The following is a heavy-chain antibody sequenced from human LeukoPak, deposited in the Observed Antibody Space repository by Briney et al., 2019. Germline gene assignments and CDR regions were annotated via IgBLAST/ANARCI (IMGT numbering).Heavy chain of an antibody. V-gene: IGHV3-21*01. Sequence: PGASLRLSCAASGFTFSSYSMNWVRQAPGKGLEWVSSISSSSSYIYYADSVKGRFTISRDNAKNSLYLQMNSLRAEDTAVYYCARDGDYSGYDELDYWGQGTLVTVS. D-gene: IGHD5-12*01. J-gene: IGHJ4*02. CDR1: GFTFSSYS. CDR2: ISSSSSYI. CDR3: ARDGDYSGYDELDY.